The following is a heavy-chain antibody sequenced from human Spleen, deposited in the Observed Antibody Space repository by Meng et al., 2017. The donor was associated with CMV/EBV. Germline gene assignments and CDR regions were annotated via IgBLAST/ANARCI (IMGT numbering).Heavy chain of an antibody. D-gene: IGHD6-19*01. CDR3: ARQYSSGWYRGYFDY. J-gene: IGHJ4*02. V-gene: IGHV3-48*03. CDR1: RFTFSTFE. CDR2: ITGSGNTI. Sequence: GESLKISCAASRFTFSTFEMNWVRQAPGKGLEWVSYITGSGNTIYYADSVKGRFTISRDNAKNSLYLQMNSLRAEDTAVYYCARQYSSGWYRGYFDYWGQGTLVTVSS.